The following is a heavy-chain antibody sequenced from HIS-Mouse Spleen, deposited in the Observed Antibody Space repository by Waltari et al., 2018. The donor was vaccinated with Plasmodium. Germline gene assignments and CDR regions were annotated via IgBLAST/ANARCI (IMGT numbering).Heavy chain of an antibody. J-gene: IGHJ4*02. Sequence: QVQLQESGPGLVKPSETLSLTCTVPGGPISSYYWSWIRQPPGKGLEWIGYIYYSGSTNYNPSLKSRVTISVDTSKNQFSLKLSSVTAADTAVYYCARHRYSSSWYSYWGQGTLVTVSS. V-gene: IGHV4-59*08. CDR3: ARHRYSSSWYSY. D-gene: IGHD6-13*01. CDR2: IYYSGST. CDR1: GGPISSYY.